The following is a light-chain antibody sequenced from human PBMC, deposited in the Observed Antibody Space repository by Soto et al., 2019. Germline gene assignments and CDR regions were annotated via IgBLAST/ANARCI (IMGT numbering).Light chain of an antibody. CDR1: SSDVGGYNY. J-gene: IGLJ2*01. CDR3: SSHSGSSTLVV. Sequence: QSALTQPASMSGSPGQSITISCTGTSSDVGGYNYVSWYRQHPGKAPKLMIYDVNNRPSAVSNRFSGAKSGNTASLTISGLQAEDEADSNWSSHSGSSTLVVFGGGIKLTVL. V-gene: IGLV2-14*03. CDR2: DVN.